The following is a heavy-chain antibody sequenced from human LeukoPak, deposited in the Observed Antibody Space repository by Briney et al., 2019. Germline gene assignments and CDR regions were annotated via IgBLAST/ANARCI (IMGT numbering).Heavy chain of an antibody. CDR1: GFTFSDYY. Sequence: GGSLRLSCAASGFTFSDYYMSWIRQAPGKGLEWVSYISSSGSTIYYADSVKGRFTISRDNAKNSLYLQMNSLRAEDTAVYYCARAEVYCSGGSCYWDYYGMDVWGQGTTVTVSS. V-gene: IGHV3-11*01. CDR2: ISSSGSTI. J-gene: IGHJ6*02. D-gene: IGHD2-15*01. CDR3: ARAEVYCSGGSCYWDYYGMDV.